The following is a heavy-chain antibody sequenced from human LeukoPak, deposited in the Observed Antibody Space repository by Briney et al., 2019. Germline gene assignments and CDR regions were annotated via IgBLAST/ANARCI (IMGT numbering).Heavy chain of an antibody. V-gene: IGHV7-4-1*02. D-gene: IGHD2-15*01. CDR2: INTGTGNP. CDR1: GYSFTSYA. CDR3: ARDHRNSGSGPDY. Sequence: GASVKVSCKTSGYSFTSYAMNWVRQAPGQGLEFMGWINTGTGNPTYAQGFTGRFVFSLDTSVSTAYLQISSLKAEDTAVYYCARDHRNSGSGPDYWGQGTLVTVSS. J-gene: IGHJ4*02.